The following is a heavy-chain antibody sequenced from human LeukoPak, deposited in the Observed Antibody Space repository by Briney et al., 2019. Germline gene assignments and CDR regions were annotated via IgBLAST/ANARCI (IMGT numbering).Heavy chain of an antibody. V-gene: IGHV1-46*01. CDR3: ARVRDGYNDAYDI. Sequence: ASVKVSCKASGYTFSDYNIHWLRQAPGQGLEWMGIVNPSGDSTNYAQNFQGRVTMTGDTSTSTVYMELSSLRSEDTAVYYCARVRDGYNDAYDIWGQGTMVTVTS. J-gene: IGHJ3*02. D-gene: IGHD5-24*01. CDR2: VNPSGDST. CDR1: GYTFSDYN.